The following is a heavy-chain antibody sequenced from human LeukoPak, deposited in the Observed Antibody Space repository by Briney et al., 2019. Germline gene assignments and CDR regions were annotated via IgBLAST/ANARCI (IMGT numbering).Heavy chain of an antibody. D-gene: IGHD6-6*01. CDR2: IYHSGST. Sequence: PSETLSLTCTVSGYSISSGYYWGWIRQPPGKGLEWIGSIYHSGSTYYNPSLKSRVTISVDTSKNHFSLILASVTAADTAVYYCARDWDSSSSGNWFDPWGQGTLVTVSS. J-gene: IGHJ5*02. CDR3: ARDWDSSSSGNWFDP. V-gene: IGHV4-38-2*02. CDR1: GYSISSGYY.